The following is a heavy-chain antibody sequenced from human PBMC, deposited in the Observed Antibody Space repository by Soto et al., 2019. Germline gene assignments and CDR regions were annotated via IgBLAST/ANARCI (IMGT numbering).Heavy chain of an antibody. CDR3: ARTFYFDRSGMGV. V-gene: IGHV3-30-3*01. D-gene: IGHD3-22*01. Sequence: QVKLVESGGGVVQPGRSLRLSCEASEFTFSSYVMHWVRQAPGKGLEWVAVISYDGNDKYYAESVEGRFTLSRDNSKNTLYLQMNSLRAEDTAVYYCARTFYFDRSGMGVWGQGTTVIVSS. J-gene: IGHJ6*02. CDR1: EFTFSSYV. CDR2: ISYDGNDK.